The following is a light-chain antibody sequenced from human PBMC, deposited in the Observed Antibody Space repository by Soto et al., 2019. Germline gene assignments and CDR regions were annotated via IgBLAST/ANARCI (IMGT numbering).Light chain of an antibody. CDR3: QQYAQT. Sequence: EIVLTQSPGTLSLSPGERATLSCRASQSVSSSFLVWYLQKPGQAPRLLIYGASIRATGIPDRFSGSGSGTDFTLTISRLEPEDFAVYYCQQYAQTFGQGTRVEIK. CDR1: QSVSSSF. J-gene: IGKJ1*01. CDR2: GAS. V-gene: IGKV3-20*01.